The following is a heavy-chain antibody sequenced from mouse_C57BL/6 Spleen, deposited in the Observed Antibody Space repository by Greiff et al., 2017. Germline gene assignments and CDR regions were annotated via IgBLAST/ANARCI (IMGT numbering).Heavy chain of an antibody. CDR3: ARGWLLREEWFAY. J-gene: IGHJ3*01. V-gene: IGHV1-77*01. D-gene: IGHD2-3*01. CDR2: IGPGSGST. Sequence: QVQLQQSGAELVKPGASVKISCTASGYTFTDYYINWVKQRPGPGLEWIGKIGPGSGSTYYNEKFKGKATLTADKSSSTAYMRLSSLTSEDSAGYFCARGWLLREEWFAYWGQGTLVTVAA. CDR1: GYTFTDYY.